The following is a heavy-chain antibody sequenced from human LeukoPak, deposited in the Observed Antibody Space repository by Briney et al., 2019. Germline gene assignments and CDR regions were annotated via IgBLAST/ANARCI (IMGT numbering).Heavy chain of an antibody. Sequence: GGSLRLSCAASGLIFSSSSMNWVRQAPGKGLECVSHISGSGGSTDYADSVQGRFTISRDNSKNTLYLQMNSLSADDTAVYYCARGTSSGWYGAYWGQGTLVTVSS. V-gene: IGHV3-23*01. CDR2: ISGSGGST. CDR1: GLIFSSSS. CDR3: ARGTSSGWYGAY. D-gene: IGHD6-19*01. J-gene: IGHJ4*02.